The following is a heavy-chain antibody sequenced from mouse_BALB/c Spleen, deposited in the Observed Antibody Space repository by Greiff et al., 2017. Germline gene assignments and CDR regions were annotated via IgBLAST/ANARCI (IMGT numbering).Heavy chain of an antibody. CDR2: ISYSGST. V-gene: IGHV3-2*02. Sequence: EVQLQQSGPGLVKPSQSLSLTCTVTGYSITSDYAWNWIRQFPGNKLEWMGYISYSGSTSYNPSLKSRISITRDTSKNQFFLQLNSVTTEDTATYYCARFSLYDGYYGGAYWGQGTLVTVSA. CDR3: ARFSLYDGYYGGAY. CDR1: GYSITSDYA. J-gene: IGHJ3*01. D-gene: IGHD2-3*01.